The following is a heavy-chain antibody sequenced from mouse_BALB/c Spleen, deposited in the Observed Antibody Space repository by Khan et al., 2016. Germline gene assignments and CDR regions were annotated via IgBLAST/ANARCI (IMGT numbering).Heavy chain of an antibody. J-gene: IGHJ3*01. V-gene: IGHV1S56*01. Sequence: QIQLVQSGPELVKPGTLVKISCKASGYTFTSYDINRVKQRPGQGLEWIVWIYPGDGTTKYNEKFKGKATMTADKSSRPASMQLSSLTSETSAVDFCASEFDYWGQGTLVTVSS. CDR3: ASEFDY. CDR2: IYPGDGTT. CDR1: GYTFTSYD.